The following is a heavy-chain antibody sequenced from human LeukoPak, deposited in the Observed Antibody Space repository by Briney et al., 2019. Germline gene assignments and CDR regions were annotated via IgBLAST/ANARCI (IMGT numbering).Heavy chain of an antibody. Sequence: GGSLRLSCAASGFTFSIDAMSWVRQAPGKGLEWVSGISGSGSAYYADSVKGRFTISRDNSKNTLSLILNTLRAEDTAIYYCAKDYRGSGYFFDIWGQGTMVTVSS. V-gene: IGHV3-23*01. CDR1: GFTFSIDA. J-gene: IGHJ3*02. D-gene: IGHD3-3*01. CDR2: ISGSGSA. CDR3: AKDYRGSGYFFDI.